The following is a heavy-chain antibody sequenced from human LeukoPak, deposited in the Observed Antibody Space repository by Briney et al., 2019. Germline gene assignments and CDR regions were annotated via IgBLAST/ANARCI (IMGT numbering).Heavy chain of an antibody. Sequence: PGGSLRLSCAASGFTFSIYWMHWVRQAPGKGLVWVSRISPDGSSTNYADSVKGRFTISRDNARNILYLQMNSLRAEDTAVYYCASNFAGSSRDYWGQGTLATVSS. V-gene: IGHV3-74*01. J-gene: IGHJ4*02. D-gene: IGHD6-13*01. CDR2: ISPDGSST. CDR1: GFTFSIYW. CDR3: ASNFAGSSRDY.